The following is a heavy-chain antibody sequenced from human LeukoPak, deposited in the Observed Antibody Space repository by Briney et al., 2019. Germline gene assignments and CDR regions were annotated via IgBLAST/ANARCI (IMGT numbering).Heavy chain of an antibody. CDR3: AREGITMVRGGKYFDY. CDR2: IYYSGST. J-gene: IGHJ4*02. Sequence: PSETLSLTCTVSGGSISSYYWSWIRQHPGKGLEWIGYIYYSGSTYYNPSLKSRVTISVDTSKNQFSLKLSSVAAADTAVYYCAREGITMVRGGKYFDYWGQGTLVTVSS. D-gene: IGHD3-10*01. V-gene: IGHV4-59*06. CDR1: GGSISSYY.